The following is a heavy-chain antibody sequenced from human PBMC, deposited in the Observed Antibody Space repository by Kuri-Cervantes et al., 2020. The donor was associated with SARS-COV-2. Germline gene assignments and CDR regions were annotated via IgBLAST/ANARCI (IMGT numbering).Heavy chain of an antibody. D-gene: IGHD4/OR15-4a*01. V-gene: IGHV4-4*07. CDR3: ARHPNANHNNWFDP. CDR1: GDSISNYY. Sequence: SETLSLTCTVSGDSISNYYWSWVRQPAGKGLEWIGPIYTSGTFYTAGSANYNPSLETRVTTSVDTSKNQISLNLSSVTAADTAVYYCARHPNANHNNWFDPWGQGTLVTVSS. CDR2: IYTSGTFYTAGSA. J-gene: IGHJ5*02.